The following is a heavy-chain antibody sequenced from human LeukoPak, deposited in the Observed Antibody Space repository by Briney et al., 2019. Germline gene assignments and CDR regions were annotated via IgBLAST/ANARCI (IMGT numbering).Heavy chain of an antibody. Sequence: PGRSLRLSCAASGFTFSSYGMHGVRQAPGKGLEWVAVISYDGSNKYYADSVKGRFTISRDNSKNTLYLQMNSLRAEDTAVYYRAKWAGGSGKDAFDYWGQGTLVTVSS. J-gene: IGHJ4*02. CDR3: AKWAGGSGKDAFDY. D-gene: IGHD3-10*01. CDR1: GFTFSSYG. V-gene: IGHV3-30*18. CDR2: ISYDGSNK.